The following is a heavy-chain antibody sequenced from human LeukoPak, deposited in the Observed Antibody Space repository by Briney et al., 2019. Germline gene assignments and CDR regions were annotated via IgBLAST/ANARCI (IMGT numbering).Heavy chain of an antibody. D-gene: IGHD6-13*01. CDR2: ISAYNGNT. CDR1: GYTFTSYG. V-gene: IGHV1-18*01. Sequence: ASVKVSCKASGYTFTSYGISWVRQAPGQGLEWMGWISAYNGNTNYAQKLQGRVIMTTDTSTSTAYMELRSLRSDDTAVYYCARVGAAAGTLGVFDYWGQGTLVTVSS. CDR3: ARVGAAAGTLGVFDY. J-gene: IGHJ4*02.